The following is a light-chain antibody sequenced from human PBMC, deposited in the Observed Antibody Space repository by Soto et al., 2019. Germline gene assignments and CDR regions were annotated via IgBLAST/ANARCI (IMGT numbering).Light chain of an antibody. CDR1: QSVSTN. V-gene: IGKV3-15*01. Sequence: EIVMTQSPGTLSLSPGERATLACRTSQSVSTNLAWYQQIPGQAPRLLIYGASTRATGIPARFSGSGSGTEFTLAISSLQSEDFAVYYCQQYNDWSQTFGLGTKVDFK. J-gene: IGKJ1*01. CDR3: QQYNDWSQT. CDR2: GAS.